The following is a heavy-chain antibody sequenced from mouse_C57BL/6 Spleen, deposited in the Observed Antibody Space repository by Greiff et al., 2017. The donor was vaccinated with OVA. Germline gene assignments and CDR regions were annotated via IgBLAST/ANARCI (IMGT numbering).Heavy chain of an antibody. CDR2: INPSTGGT. Sequence: VQLKQSGPELVKPGASVKISCKASGYSFTGYYMNWVKQSPEKSLEWIGEINPSTGGTTSNQKFKAKATLTVDKSSSTAYMQLKSLTSEDSAVYYCARRRGYYADYFDYWGQGTTLTVSS. D-gene: IGHD2-3*01. J-gene: IGHJ2*01. CDR3: ARRRGYYADYFDY. V-gene: IGHV1-42*01. CDR1: GYSFTGYY.